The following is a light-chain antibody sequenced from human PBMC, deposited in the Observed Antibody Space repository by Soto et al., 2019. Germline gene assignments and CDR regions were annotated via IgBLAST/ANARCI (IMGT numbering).Light chain of an antibody. CDR2: GAS. CDR1: QSVSSSY. V-gene: IGKV3-20*01. Sequence: EIVLTQSPGTLSLSPGERATLSCRASQSVSSSYLAWHQQKPGQAPRLLIYGASSRAIGIPDRFSGSGSGTDFTLTISRLEPEDFAVYYCQQYGHSPLTLGGGTKVEI. CDR3: QQYGHSPLT. J-gene: IGKJ4*01.